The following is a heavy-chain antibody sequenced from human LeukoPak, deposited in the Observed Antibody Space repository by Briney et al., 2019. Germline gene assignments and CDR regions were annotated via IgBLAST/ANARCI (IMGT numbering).Heavy chain of an antibody. CDR2: IYHSGST. V-gene: IGHV4-4*02. Sequence: TSETLSLTCAVSGASISSGNWWSWVRQPPGKGLEWIGEIYHSGSTNYNPSLKSRVTISVDKSKNQFSLKLSSVTAADTAVYYCARDPYGSGSYARLNYFDGWGQGTLVTVSS. J-gene: IGHJ4*02. CDR3: ARDPYGSGSYARLNYFDG. CDR1: GASISSGNW. D-gene: IGHD3-10*01.